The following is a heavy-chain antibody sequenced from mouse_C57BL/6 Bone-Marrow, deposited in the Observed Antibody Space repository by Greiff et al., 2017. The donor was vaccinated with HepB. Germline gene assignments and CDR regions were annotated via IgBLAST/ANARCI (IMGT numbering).Heavy chain of an antibody. V-gene: IGHV1-39*01. D-gene: IGHD1-1*01. CDR3: ARVYYGSSYYYYAMDY. CDR2: INPNYGTT. J-gene: IGHJ4*01. CDR1: GYSFTDYN. Sequence: EVKLMESGPELVKPGASVKISCKASGYSFTDYNMNWVKQSNGKSLEWIGVINPNYGTTSYNQKFKGKATLTVDQSSSTAYMQLNSLTSEDSAVYYCARVYYGSSYYYYAMDYWGQGTSVTVSS.